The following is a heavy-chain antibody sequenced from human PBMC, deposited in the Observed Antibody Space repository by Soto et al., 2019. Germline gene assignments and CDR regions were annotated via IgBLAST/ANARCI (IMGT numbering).Heavy chain of an antibody. J-gene: IGHJ4*02. CDR3: VRVGVGIGNHFDS. CDR1: NGSISGFY. V-gene: IGHV4-59*12. D-gene: IGHD1-26*01. CDR2: IHYSGRT. Sequence: QVQLQESGPGLVKPSETLSLTRSVSNGSISGFYWTWIRQPPGKILEWIGYIHYSGRTDYNPSLTSRATMSVDTSKNQFSLNLKSITAADTAVYYCVRVGVGIGNHFDSWGRGTLVTVSS.